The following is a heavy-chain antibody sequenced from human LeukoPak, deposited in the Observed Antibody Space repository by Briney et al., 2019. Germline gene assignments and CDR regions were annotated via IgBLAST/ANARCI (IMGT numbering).Heavy chain of an antibody. CDR1: GYTFTDYY. V-gene: IGHV1-2*02. D-gene: IGHD2-2*01. J-gene: IGHJ5*02. CDR2: IVPHSGGT. Sequence: GASVKVSCKASGYTFTDYYIHWVRQAPGQGLEWMGWIVPHSGGTNYAQNYQGRITMTRDTSISTAYMELSSLRSDGTAVYYCARSAYCDSTNCYAWFDPWGQGTLVTVSS. CDR3: ARSAYCDSTNCYAWFDP.